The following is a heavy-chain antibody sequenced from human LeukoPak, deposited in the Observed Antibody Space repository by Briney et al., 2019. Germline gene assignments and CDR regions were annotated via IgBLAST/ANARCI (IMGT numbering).Heavy chain of an antibody. J-gene: IGHJ3*02. D-gene: IGHD5-18*01. Sequence: SETLSLTCTVSGGSISSSSYYWGWIRQPPGKGLEWIGSIYYSGSTYSNPSLKSRVTISVDTSKNQFSLKLSSVTAADTAVYYCARLENTAIVTGAFDIWGQRTMVTVSS. CDR1: GGSISSSSYY. CDR2: IYYSGST. V-gene: IGHV4-39*01. CDR3: ARLENTAIVTGAFDI.